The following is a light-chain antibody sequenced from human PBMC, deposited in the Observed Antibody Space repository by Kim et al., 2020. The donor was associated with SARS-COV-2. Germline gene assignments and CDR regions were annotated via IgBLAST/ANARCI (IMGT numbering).Light chain of an antibody. Sequence: PGQKVTISCSRSSSNIGNNYVSWYQQLPGTAPKLLIYDNNKRPSGIPDRFSGSKSGTSATLGITGLQTGDEADYYCGTWDSSLRVVFGGGTQLTVL. V-gene: IGLV1-51*01. CDR2: DNN. J-gene: IGLJ2*01. CDR3: GTWDSSLRVV. CDR1: SSNIGNNY.